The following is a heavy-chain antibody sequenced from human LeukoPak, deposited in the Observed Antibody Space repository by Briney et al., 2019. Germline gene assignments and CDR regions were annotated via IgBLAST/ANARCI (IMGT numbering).Heavy chain of an antibody. D-gene: IGHD2-15*01. V-gene: IGHV3-23*01. Sequence: GGSLRFSCAASGFTFSSYSMNWVRQAPGKGLEWVSSISSTGGTTYYADSVKGRFTLYRDNPKNSLYLQMNSLRAEDTAIYYCAKNGDRGAYCSGGTCYPYYYYYMDVWGKGTTVTISS. CDR2: ISSTGGTT. CDR3: AKNGDRGAYCSGGTCYPYYYYYMDV. J-gene: IGHJ6*03. CDR1: GFTFSSYS.